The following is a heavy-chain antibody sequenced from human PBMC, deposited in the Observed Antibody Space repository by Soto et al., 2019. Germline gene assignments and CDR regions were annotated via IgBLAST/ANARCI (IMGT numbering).Heavy chain of an antibody. D-gene: IGHD3-3*01. Sequence: EVQLLESGGGLVQPGGSLRLSCAASGFTFSSYAMSWVRQAPGKGLEWVSAISGSGGSTYYADSVKGRFTISRDNSKNTLYLQMNSLRAEDTAVYYCAKDGQGSYDFWSGLRGGGVVAALGLFDYWGQGTLVTVSS. CDR2: ISGSGGST. J-gene: IGHJ4*02. V-gene: IGHV3-23*01. CDR3: AKDGQGSYDFWSGLRGGGVVAALGLFDY. CDR1: GFTFSSYA.